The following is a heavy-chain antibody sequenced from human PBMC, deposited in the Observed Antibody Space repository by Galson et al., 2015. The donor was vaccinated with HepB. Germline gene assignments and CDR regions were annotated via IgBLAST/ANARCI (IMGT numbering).Heavy chain of an antibody. CDR1: GGSIDVAGHS. CDR2: TYQSGNT. CDR3: AREHFNWQFLFVF. V-gene: IGHV4-30-2*01. J-gene: IGHJ4*02. Sequence: SLTCTVSGGSIDVAGHSWNWIRQTPGKGLEWIGHTYQSGNTYYNSSLRGRVSMSMDTSKNQFSLNLNSVSAADTAVYFCAREHFNWQFLFVFWGSGILVTVS. D-gene: IGHD3-9*01.